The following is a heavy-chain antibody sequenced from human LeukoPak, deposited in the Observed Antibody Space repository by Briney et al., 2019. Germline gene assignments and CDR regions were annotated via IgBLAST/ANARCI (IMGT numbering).Heavy chain of an antibody. CDR3: ARNNYYDSSGYYNY. Sequence: ASVKVSCRASGYTFTSYGFTWVRQAPGQGLEWMGWISAYNGNTNYAQKLQGRVTMTTDTSTSTAYMELRSLRSDDTAVYYCARNNYYDSSGYYNYWGQGTLVTVSS. D-gene: IGHD3-22*01. J-gene: IGHJ4*02. CDR2: ISAYNGNT. CDR1: GYTFTSYG. V-gene: IGHV1-18*01.